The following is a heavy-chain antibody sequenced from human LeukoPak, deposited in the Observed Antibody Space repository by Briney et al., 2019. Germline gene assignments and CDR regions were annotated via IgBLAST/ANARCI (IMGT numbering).Heavy chain of an antibody. V-gene: IGHV3-21*01. D-gene: IGHD3-22*01. CDR2: ISSSSSYI. J-gene: IGHJ4*02. CDR1: GFTFSSYS. Sequence: PGGSLRLSCAASGFTFSSYSMNWVRQAPGKGLEWVSSISSSSSYIYYADSVKGRFTISRDNAKNSLYLQMNGLRAEDTAVYYCARVDVSGYYYPPDYWGQGTLVTVSS. CDR3: ARVDVSGYYYPPDY.